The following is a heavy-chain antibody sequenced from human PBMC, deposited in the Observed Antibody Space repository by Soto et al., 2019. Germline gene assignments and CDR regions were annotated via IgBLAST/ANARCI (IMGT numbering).Heavy chain of an antibody. J-gene: IGHJ6*02. CDR3: ARETPAPITIFGVYYYYGMDV. V-gene: IGHV1-69*13. CDR1: GGTFSSYA. D-gene: IGHD3-3*01. Sequence: GASVKVSCKASGGTFSSYAISWVRQAPGQGLEWMGGIIPIFVTANYAQKFQGRVTITADESTSTAYMELSSLRSEDTAVYYCARETPAPITIFGVYYYYGMDVWGQGTTVTVS. CDR2: IIPIFVTA.